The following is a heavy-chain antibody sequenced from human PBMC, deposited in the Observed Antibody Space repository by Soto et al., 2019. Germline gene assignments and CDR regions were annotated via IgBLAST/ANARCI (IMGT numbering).Heavy chain of an antibody. CDR1: GFTFSSYW. CDR2: IKEDGSEK. J-gene: IGHJ6*03. CDR3: ARESWLRSSYDDYYRDV. D-gene: IGHD5-12*01. Sequence: EVQLVESGGGLVQPGGSLRLSCAASGFTFSSYWMSWVRQAPGKGLEWVANIKEDGSEKYFVDSVKGRFTISRDNAKNSLYVQINILSAEDTAVFYCARESWLRSSYDDYYRDVWGNGSTVTVSS. V-gene: IGHV3-7*01.